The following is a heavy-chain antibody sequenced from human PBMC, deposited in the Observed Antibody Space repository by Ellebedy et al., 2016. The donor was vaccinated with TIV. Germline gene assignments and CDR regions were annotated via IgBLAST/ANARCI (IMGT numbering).Heavy chain of an antibody. D-gene: IGHD6-19*01. Sequence: GESLKISCAASGFTFRGWWMSWVRQAPGRGLEWVANIKQDGSEQYYVDSVKGRFTIFRDNAKNSLYLEMNSLKVEDTAVYYCARGQAVAGSHFDYWGQGTLVTVSS. CDR3: ARGQAVAGSHFDY. CDR1: GFTFRGWW. J-gene: IGHJ4*02. CDR2: IKQDGSEQ. V-gene: IGHV3-7*01.